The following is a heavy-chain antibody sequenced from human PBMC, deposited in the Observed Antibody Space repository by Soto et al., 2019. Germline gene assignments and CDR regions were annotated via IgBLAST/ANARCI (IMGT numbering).Heavy chain of an antibody. Sequence: PSETLSLTCTVSGASISSGDYYWSWIRQPPGKGLEWIGYIYHSGRTYYNPSLKSRVTISVDTSRNQFSLTLSSVAAADTAVYYCARVPVTATRAYYPNWFDPWGRGTLVTVSS. CDR2: IYHSGRT. CDR3: ARVPVTATRAYYPNWFDP. J-gene: IGHJ5*02. V-gene: IGHV4-30-4*01. CDR1: GASISSGDYY. D-gene: IGHD2-15*01.